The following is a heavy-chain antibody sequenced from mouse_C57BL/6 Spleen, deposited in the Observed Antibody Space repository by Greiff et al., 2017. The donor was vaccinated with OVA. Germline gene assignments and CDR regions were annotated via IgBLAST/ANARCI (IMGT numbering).Heavy chain of an antibody. V-gene: IGHV1-80*01. CDR2: IYPGDGDT. Sequence: QVQLQQSGAELVKPGASVKISCKASGYAFSSYWMNWVKQRPGKGLEWIGQIYPGDGDTNYNGKFKGKATLTADKSSSTAYMQLSSLTSEDSAVYFCARREAYYSKSGFDYWGQGTTLTVSS. CDR1: GYAFSSYW. D-gene: IGHD2-5*01. CDR3: ARREAYYSKSGFDY. J-gene: IGHJ2*01.